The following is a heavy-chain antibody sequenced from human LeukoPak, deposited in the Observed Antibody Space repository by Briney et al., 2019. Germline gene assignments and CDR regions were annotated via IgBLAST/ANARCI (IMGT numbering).Heavy chain of an antibody. D-gene: IGHD3-10*01. J-gene: IGHJ4*02. CDR1: GGTFSSYA. Sequence: ASVKVSCKASGGTFSSYAISWVRQAPGQGLEWMGGIIPIFGTANYAQKFQGRVTITADKSTSTAYMELSSLRSEDTAVYYCARDRQPTYYYGSGSYSFDYWGQGTLVTVSS. CDR2: IIPIFGTA. V-gene: IGHV1-69*06. CDR3: ARDRQPTYYYGSGSYSFDY.